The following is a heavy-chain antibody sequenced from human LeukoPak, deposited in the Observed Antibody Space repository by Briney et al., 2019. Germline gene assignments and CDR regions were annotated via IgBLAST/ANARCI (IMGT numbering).Heavy chain of an antibody. Sequence: PGGSLRLSCAASGFTFSSYAMSWVRQAPGKGLEWVSIISGGGNTYYADSVKDRFIISRDNSKSTTYLQMRSLRAEDTAMYYCGSRDKGYYYGLDVWGQGIAVTVSS. J-gene: IGHJ6*02. CDR1: GFTFSSYA. CDR2: ISGGGNT. D-gene: IGHD5-24*01. V-gene: IGHV3-66*01. CDR3: GSRDKGYYYGLDV.